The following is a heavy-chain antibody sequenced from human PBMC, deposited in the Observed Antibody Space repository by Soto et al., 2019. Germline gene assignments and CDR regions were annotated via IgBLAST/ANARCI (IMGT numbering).Heavy chain of an antibody. CDR2: IIPIFGTA. CDR3: ARHVPAAGYYYGMDV. Sequence: QVQLVQSGAXVXXXGXXXKVSCKASGGTFSSYAISWVRQAPGQGLEWMGGIIPIFGTANYAQKFQGRVTITADESTSTAYMELSSLRSEATAVYYCARHVPAAGYYYGMDVWGQGTTVTVSS. V-gene: IGHV1-69*12. D-gene: IGHD2-2*01. J-gene: IGHJ6*02. CDR1: GGTFSSYA.